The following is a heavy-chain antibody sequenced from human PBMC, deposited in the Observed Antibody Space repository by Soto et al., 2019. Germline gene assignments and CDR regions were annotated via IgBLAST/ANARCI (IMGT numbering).Heavy chain of an antibody. V-gene: IGHV1-69*13. D-gene: IGHD6-6*01. J-gene: IGHJ4*02. Sequence: SVKVSCKASVGTFSSYAISWVRQAPGQGLEWMGGIIPIFGTANYAQKFQGRVTITADESTSTAYMELSSLRSEDTAVYYCAREVLLYSSSSYYFDYWGQGTLVTVSS. CDR2: IIPIFGTA. CDR1: VGTFSSYA. CDR3: AREVLLYSSSSYYFDY.